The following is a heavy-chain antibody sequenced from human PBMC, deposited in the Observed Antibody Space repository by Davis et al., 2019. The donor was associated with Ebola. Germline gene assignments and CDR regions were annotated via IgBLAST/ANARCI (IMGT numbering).Heavy chain of an antibody. CDR1: GFTFSSYD. Sequence: GESLKISCAASGFTFSSYDMNWVRQAPGKGLEWVSFIRTGSTANIYYADSVKGRFTISRDNSKNTLYLQMNSLRAEDTATYYCARYCHYTDCSYFDCWGQGTMVAVSS. CDR3: ARYCHYTDCSYFDC. CDR2: IRTGSTANI. J-gene: IGHJ4*02. V-gene: IGHV3-48*01. D-gene: IGHD3-16*01.